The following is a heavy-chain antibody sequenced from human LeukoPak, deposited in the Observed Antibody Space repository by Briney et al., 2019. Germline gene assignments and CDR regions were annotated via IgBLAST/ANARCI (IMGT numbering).Heavy chain of an antibody. D-gene: IGHD3-10*01. CDR3: ARVSGSYYNAYYYGMDV. CDR2: INAGNGNT. V-gene: IGHV1-3*01. CDR1: GYTFTSFA. J-gene: IGHJ6*02. Sequence: ASVKVSCKASGYTFTSFAMHRVRQAPGQRLEWMGWINAGNGNTKYSQKFQGRVTITRDTSASTAYMELSSLRSEDTAVYYCARVSGSYYNAYYYGMDVWGQGTTVTVSS.